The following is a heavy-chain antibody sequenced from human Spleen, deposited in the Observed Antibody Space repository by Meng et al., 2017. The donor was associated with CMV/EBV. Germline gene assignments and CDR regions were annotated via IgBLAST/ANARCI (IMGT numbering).Heavy chain of an antibody. CDR2: ISGSGGST. D-gene: IGHD6-19*01. Sequence: GESLKISCAASGFTFSNYAMSWVRRPPGKGLEWVSAISGSGGSTYSADSVKGRFTISRDNSKNTLYLQMSSLRAEDTAVYYCAKDIKRWEAGTFDYWGQGTLVTVSS. CDR1: GFTFSNYA. J-gene: IGHJ4*02. V-gene: IGHV3-23*01. CDR3: AKDIKRWEAGTFDY.